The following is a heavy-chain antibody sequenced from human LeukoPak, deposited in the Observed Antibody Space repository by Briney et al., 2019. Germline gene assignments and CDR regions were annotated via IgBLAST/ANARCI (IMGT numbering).Heavy chain of an antibody. CDR2: INTNDGNT. CDR1: GYTFTNYG. J-gene: IGHJ4*02. CDR3: ARDNN. Sequence: ASVKVSRKASGYTFTNYGISWVRQAPGQGLEWMGRINTNDGNTNYAPKLQARVTMTTDTSTSTAYLELRGLRYDDTATYYCARDNNWGQGTLVTVSS. V-gene: IGHV1-18*04.